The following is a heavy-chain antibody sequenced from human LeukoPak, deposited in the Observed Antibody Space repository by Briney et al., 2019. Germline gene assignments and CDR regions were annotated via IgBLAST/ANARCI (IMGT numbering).Heavy chain of an antibody. V-gene: IGHV3-53*01. J-gene: IGHJ4*02. Sequence: GGSLRLSCVASGFTVSSNYMSWVRQAPGKGLEWVSVIYSGGSIYYADSVKGRFTISRDNSKNTMYLQMKSLRAKDTAVYYCARDQHYWGQGTLVTVSS. CDR2: IYSGGSI. CDR1: GFTVSSNY. CDR3: ARDQHY.